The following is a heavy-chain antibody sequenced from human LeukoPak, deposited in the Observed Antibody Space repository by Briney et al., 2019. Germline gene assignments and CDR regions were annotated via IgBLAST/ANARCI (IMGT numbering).Heavy chain of an antibody. V-gene: IGHV1-8*03. CDR2: MNPNSGNT. CDR1: GYTFTSYD. CDR3: ARRRSSWYAGYYYYMDV. D-gene: IGHD6-13*01. J-gene: IGHJ6*03. Sequence: ASVKVSCKASGYTFTSYDINWVRQATGQGLEWMGWMNPNSGNTGYAQKFQGRVTITRNTSISTAYMELSRLRSEDTAVYYCARRRSSWYAGYYYYMDVWGKGTTVTVSS.